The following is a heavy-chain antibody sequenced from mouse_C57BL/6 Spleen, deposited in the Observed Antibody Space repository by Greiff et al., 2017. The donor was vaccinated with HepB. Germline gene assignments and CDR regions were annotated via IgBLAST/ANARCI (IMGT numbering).Heavy chain of an antibody. J-gene: IGHJ4*01. V-gene: IGHV1-55*01. CDR3: ARWVGSSGFSYAMDY. CDR1: GYTFTSYW. Sequence: QVQLQQPGAELVKPGASVKMSCKASGYTFTSYWITWVKQRPGQGLEWIGDIYPGSGSTNYNEKFKSKATLTVDTSSSTAYMQLSSLTSEDSAVYYCARWVGSSGFSYAMDYWGQGTSVTVSS. CDR2: IYPGSGST. D-gene: IGHD3-2*02.